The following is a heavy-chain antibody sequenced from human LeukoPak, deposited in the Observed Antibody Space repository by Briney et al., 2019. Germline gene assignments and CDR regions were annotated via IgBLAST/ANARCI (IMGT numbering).Heavy chain of an antibody. CDR1: GFTFSNYG. CDR3: ADEIRPNDY. J-gene: IGHJ4*02. Sequence: GSLRLSCVASGFTFSNYGMSWARQVPEKGLEWVSVISTSGGETYYADSVKGRFTISRDNSKNTLYLQMNSLRADDTAVYYCADEIRPNDYWGQGTLVTVSS. V-gene: IGHV3-23*01. CDR2: ISTSGGET.